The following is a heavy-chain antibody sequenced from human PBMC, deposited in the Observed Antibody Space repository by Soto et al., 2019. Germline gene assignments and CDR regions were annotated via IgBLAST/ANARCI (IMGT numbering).Heavy chain of an antibody. J-gene: IGHJ2*01. CDR1: GFSVSTTGVG. CDR2: IYWDDST. Sequence: QITLKESGPTVVKPTQTLTLTCTFSGFSVSTTGVGVAWIRQPPGKALEWLALIYWDDSTLYSPSLRSRLTITSDTSKNQVVLTMTNVDPADTATYFCAHVPSVAGRNWYFDVWGRGTLVTVSS. D-gene: IGHD6-19*01. CDR3: AHVPSVAGRNWYFDV. V-gene: IGHV2-5*02.